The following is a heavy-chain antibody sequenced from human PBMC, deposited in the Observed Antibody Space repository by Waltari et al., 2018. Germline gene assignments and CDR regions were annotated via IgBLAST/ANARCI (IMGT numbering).Heavy chain of an antibody. Sequence: LQLQESGPGLVKPSETLSLTCTVSGGSISSSSYYWGWVRQAPGKGLEWVSVIYSGGSTYYADSVKGRFTISRDNSKNTLYLQMNSLRAEDTAVYYCAKGGNWNWFDPWGQGTLVTVSS. J-gene: IGHJ5*02. CDR3: AKGGNWNWFDP. CDR1: GGSISSSSYY. V-gene: IGHV3-53*04. D-gene: IGHD1-1*01. CDR2: IYSGGST.